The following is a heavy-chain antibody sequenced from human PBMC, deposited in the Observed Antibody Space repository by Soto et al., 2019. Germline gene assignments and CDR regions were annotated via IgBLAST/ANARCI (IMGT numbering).Heavy chain of an antibody. CDR3: ASLNFRHYVFWSGSKGMDV. V-gene: IGHV4-34*01. J-gene: IGHJ6*02. Sequence: SETLSLTCAVYGGSFSGYYWSWIRQPPGKGLEWIGEINHSGSTNYNPSLKSRVTISVDTAKNQFSLKLSSVTAADTAVYYCASLNFRHYVFWSGSKGMDVWGQGTTVTVSS. D-gene: IGHD3-3*01. CDR2: INHSGST. CDR1: GGSFSGYY.